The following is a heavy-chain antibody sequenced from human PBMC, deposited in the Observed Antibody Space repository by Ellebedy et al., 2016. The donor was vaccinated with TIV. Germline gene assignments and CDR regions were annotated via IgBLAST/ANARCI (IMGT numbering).Heavy chain of an antibody. J-gene: IGHJ4*02. CDR1: GFTFSSYW. CDR3: AREVGGGGAY. CDR2: IKQDGSVK. D-gene: IGHD2-21*01. Sequence: GESLKIPXAASGFTFSSYWMHWVRQAPGKGLEWVANIKQDGSVKKYVDSVKGRFTISRDNGKNSLYLQMNSLRGEDTAVYYCAREVGGGGAYWGQGTLVTVSS. V-gene: IGHV3-7*01.